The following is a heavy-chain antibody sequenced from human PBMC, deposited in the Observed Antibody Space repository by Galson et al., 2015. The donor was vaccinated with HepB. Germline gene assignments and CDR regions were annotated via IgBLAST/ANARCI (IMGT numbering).Heavy chain of an antibody. CDR2: ISSSGSTI. J-gene: IGHJ6*03. CDR3: ARDMITFGGVMGYYYYYMDV. Sequence: SLRLSCAASGFTFSDYYMSWIRQAPGKGLEWVSYISSSGSTIYYADSVKGRFTISRDNAKNSLYLQMNSLRAEDTAVYYCARDMITFGGVMGYYYYYMDVWGKGTTVTVSS. CDR1: GFTFSDYY. D-gene: IGHD3-16*01. V-gene: IGHV3-11*01.